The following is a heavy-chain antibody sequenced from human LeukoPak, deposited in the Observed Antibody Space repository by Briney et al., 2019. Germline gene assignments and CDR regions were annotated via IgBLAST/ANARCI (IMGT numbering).Heavy chain of an antibody. J-gene: IGHJ4*02. Sequence: PGGSLRLSCAASGFTFSCYSMNWVRQAPGKGLEWVSSISSSSSYIYYADSVKGRFTISRDNSKNTLYLQMNSLRAEDTAVYYCAKDQGGRGSLYGYWGQGTLVTVFS. V-gene: IGHV3-21*04. CDR2: ISSSSSYI. D-gene: IGHD3-10*01. CDR1: GFTFSCYS. CDR3: AKDQGGRGSLYGY.